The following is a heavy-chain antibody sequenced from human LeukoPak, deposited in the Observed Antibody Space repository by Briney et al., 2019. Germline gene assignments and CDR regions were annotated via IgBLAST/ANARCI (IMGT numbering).Heavy chain of an antibody. J-gene: IGHJ2*01. CDR3: ARGLMLELERGDYDL. Sequence: ASVKVSCKASGYTFTSYDINWVRQATGQGLEWMGWMNPSSGNTGYAQKFQGRVTMTRDTSISTAYMELSSLRSEDTAVYYCARGLMLELERGDYDLWGRGTLVTVSS. V-gene: IGHV1-8*01. CDR2: MNPSSGNT. D-gene: IGHD1-1*01. CDR1: GYTFTSYD.